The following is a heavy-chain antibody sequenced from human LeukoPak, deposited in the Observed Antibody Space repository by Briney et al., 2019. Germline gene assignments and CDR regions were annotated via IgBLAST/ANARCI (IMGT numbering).Heavy chain of an antibody. CDR3: ARVDSSSWPSFDY. Sequence: PSESLSLTFAVPGYSISSGYYWACIRQPPGKGLGWIGSIYHSGNTYYKPSLTSRGSISVDTSKNQFSLKLSSVPAADTAVYYCARVDSSSWPSFDYWGQGTLVTVSS. D-gene: IGHD6-13*01. J-gene: IGHJ4*02. CDR2: IYHSGNT. V-gene: IGHV4-38-2*01. CDR1: GYSISSGYY.